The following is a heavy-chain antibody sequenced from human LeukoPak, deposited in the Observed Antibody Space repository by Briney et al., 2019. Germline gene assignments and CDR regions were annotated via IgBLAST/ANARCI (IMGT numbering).Heavy chain of an antibody. CDR2: INHSGST. CDR3: ARHAPGIVVVPAAYYYYMDV. D-gene: IGHD2-2*01. Sequence: SETLSLTCAVSGGSISSSNWWSWIRQPPGKGLEWIGEINHSGSTNYNPSLKSRVTISVDTSKNQFSLKLSSVTAADTAVCYCARHAPGIVVVPAAYYYYMDVWGKGTTVTVSS. J-gene: IGHJ6*03. CDR1: GGSISSSNW. V-gene: IGHV4-4*02.